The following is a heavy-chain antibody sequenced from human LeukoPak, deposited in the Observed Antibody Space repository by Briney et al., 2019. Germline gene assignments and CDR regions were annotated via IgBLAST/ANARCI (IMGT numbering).Heavy chain of an antibody. D-gene: IGHD1-26*01. CDR1: GFTFTNAW. CDR2: IYSLIDGGTT. V-gene: IGHV3-15*01. J-gene: IGHJ4*02. Sequence: KPGGSLRLSCAASGFTFTNAWMSWVRQAPGKGLEWVGRIYSLIDGGTTNYAAPVKGRFTISRDDSKSTLYLQLNSLETEDTAVYYCATNEEGAHGYRGQGTLVTVSS. CDR3: ATNEEGAHGY.